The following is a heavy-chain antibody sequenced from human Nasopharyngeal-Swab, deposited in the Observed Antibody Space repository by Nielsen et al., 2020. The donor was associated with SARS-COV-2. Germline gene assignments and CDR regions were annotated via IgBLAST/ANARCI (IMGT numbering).Heavy chain of an antibody. V-gene: IGHV3-48*02. J-gene: IGHJ4*02. CDR2: ISSSSSTI. CDR3: ASPSSPGGY. D-gene: IGHD6-6*01. Sequence: WIRQPPGKGLEWVSYISSSSSTIYYADSVKGRFTISRDNAKNSLYLQMNSLRDEDTAVYYCASPSSPGGYWGQGTLVTVPS.